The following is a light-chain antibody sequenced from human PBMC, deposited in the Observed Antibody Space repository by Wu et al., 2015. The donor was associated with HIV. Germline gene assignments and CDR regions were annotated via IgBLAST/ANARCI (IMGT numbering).Light chain of an antibody. J-gene: IGKJ5*01. CDR2: KAS. Sequence: DIQMTQSPSSLSASVGDRVTITCQASQDIDYFLNWYQQRPGKAPNFLIYKASSLESGVPSRFSGSGSGTEFTLIISSLQPDDFATYYCQQYKSYPITFGQGTRLEIK. V-gene: IGKV1-5*03. CDR1: QDIDYF. CDR3: QQYKSYPIT.